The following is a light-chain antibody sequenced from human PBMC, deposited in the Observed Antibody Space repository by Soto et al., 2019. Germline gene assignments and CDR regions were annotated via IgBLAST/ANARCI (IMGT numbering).Light chain of an antibody. CDR3: QQSYSTPFT. J-gene: IGKJ3*01. CDR2: AAS. V-gene: IGKV1-39*01. Sequence: DIQMTQSPSSLSASIGDRVTITCRASQSITNYLNWYQQIPGKAPNLLIYAASILQSGVPSRFSGSGSGIDFTLTINSLQPEDFATYYCQQSYSTPFTFGPGTRVDIK. CDR1: QSITNY.